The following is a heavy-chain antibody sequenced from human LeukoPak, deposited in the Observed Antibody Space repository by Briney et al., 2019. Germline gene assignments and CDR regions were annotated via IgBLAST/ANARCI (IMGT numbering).Heavy chain of an antibody. CDR3: AREFSSKLEWLAYVTGDDAFDV. J-gene: IGHJ3*01. V-gene: IGHV1-2*02. D-gene: IGHD3-3*01. CDR1: GYSFTGHQ. CDR2: VNAQTGGT. Sequence: ASVKVSCKAFGYSFTGHQLHWVRQAPRQGFEWMGLVNAQTGGTNYARKFQGRVTMTRDTSINTVNMELSRLTSDDTAVYYCAREFSSKLEWLAYVTGDDAFDVWGQGTMITVS.